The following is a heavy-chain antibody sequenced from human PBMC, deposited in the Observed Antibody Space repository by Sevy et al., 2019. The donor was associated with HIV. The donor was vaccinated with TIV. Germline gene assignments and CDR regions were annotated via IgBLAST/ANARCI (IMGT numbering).Heavy chain of an antibody. Sequence: ASVKVSCKASGYTFTGYYMHWVRQAPGQGLEWMGRINPNSGGTDYAQKFQGRVTMTRDTSISTAYMELSRLRSDDTTVYFCARWGRRRGSGFDYWGQGTLVTVSS. V-gene: IGHV1-2*06. J-gene: IGHJ4*02. CDR3: ARWGRRRGSGFDY. CDR2: INPNSGGT. D-gene: IGHD3-16*01. CDR1: GYTFTGYY.